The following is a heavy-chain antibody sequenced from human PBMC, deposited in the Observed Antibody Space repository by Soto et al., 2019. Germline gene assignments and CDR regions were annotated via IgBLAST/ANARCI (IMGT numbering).Heavy chain of an antibody. CDR2: ISSSSSYI. CDR1: GFTFSSYS. V-gene: IGHV3-21*01. J-gene: IGHJ4*02. CDR3: ARPPGGYSDVDY. Sequence: EVQLVESGGGLVKPGGSLRLSCAASGFTFSSYSMNWVRQAPGKGLEWVSSISSSSSYIYYADSVKGRFTISRDNAKNSLYLQMNSLRAEDTAVYYCARPPGGYSDVDYWGQGTLVTVSS. D-gene: IGHD5-18*01.